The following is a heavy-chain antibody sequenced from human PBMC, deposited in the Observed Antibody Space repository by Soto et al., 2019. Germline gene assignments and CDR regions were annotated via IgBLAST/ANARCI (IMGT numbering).Heavy chain of an antibody. CDR3: ARGGAWFTDY. J-gene: IGHJ4*02. Sequence: EVQLVESGGALVQPGGSLRLSCAASGFTFSNYWMTWVRQAPGKGLEYMGNINRDGSDKYYVDSVKGRFTISRDNAKNSLYLQMKSLTAEDTAVYYCARGGAWFTDYWGQGTLVTVSS. CDR2: INRDGSDK. D-gene: IGHD3-22*01. V-gene: IGHV3-7*01. CDR1: GFTFSNYW.